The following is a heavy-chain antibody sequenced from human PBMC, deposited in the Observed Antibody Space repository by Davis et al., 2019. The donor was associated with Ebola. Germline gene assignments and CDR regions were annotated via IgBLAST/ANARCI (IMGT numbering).Heavy chain of an antibody. Sequence: ASVKVSCKASGYTFTGHYMHWVRQAPGQGLEWMGRINPNSGGTNYAQKFQGRVTMSRDTSTSTAYMEMSRLRSDDTAVYFCARGGITMMVVPRDYYYGLDVWGQGTTVTVSS. V-gene: IGHV1-2*06. D-gene: IGHD3-22*01. CDR1: GYTFTGHY. J-gene: IGHJ6*02. CDR2: INPNSGGT. CDR3: ARGGITMMVVPRDYYYGLDV.